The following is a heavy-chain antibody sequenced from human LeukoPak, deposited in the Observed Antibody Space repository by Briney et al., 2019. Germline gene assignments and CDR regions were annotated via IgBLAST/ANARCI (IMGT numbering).Heavy chain of an antibody. J-gene: IGHJ4*02. CDR2: IRYDGNDK. Sequence: PGGSLRLSCEASGFTFSTSGMHWARQAPGKGLEWVAFIRYDGNDKYYADSVKGRFTISRDNSKNSLYLQINTLRPVDTAVYYCAKGEWLADSWGQGTLVTVSS. CDR3: AKGEWLADS. CDR1: GFTFSTSG. V-gene: IGHV3-30*02. D-gene: IGHD3-3*01.